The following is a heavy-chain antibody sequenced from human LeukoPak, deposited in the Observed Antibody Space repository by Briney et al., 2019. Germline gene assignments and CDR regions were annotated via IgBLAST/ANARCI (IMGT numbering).Heavy chain of an antibody. Sequence: SETLSLTCTVSGGSISSYYWSWIRQPPGKGLEWIGYIYYSGSTNYNPSLESRVTMSVDTSKNQFSLKLSSVTAADTAVYYCARTDGYCSSTSCYGFDYWGQGTLVTVSS. D-gene: IGHD2-2*03. CDR1: GGSISSYY. J-gene: IGHJ4*02. CDR3: ARTDGYCSSTSCYGFDY. V-gene: IGHV4-59*08. CDR2: IYYSGST.